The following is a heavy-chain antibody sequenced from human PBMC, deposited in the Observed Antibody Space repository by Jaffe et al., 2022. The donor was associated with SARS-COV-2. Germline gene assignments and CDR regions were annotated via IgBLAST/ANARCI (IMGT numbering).Heavy chain of an antibody. V-gene: IGHV2-5*01. J-gene: IGHJ4*02. CDR2: IYWNDEH. D-gene: IGHD4-17*01. CDR1: GFSLSTSEVG. Sequence: QITLKESGPTLVKPTQTLTLTCTISGFSLSTSEVGVGWVRQPPGKALEWLALIYWNDEHHYSASLKNRLAITRDTSKNQVVLTLTNVDPVDTATYYCAHSVGNAVTTTKPFDYWGQGTLVTVSS. CDR3: AHSVGNAVTTTKPFDY.